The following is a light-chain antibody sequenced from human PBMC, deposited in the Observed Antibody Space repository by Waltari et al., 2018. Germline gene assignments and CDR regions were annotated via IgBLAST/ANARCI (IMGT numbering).Light chain of an antibody. CDR2: AAT. J-gene: IGKJ1*01. CDR1: QSISRH. CDR3: QQNYNTPRT. V-gene: IGKV1-39*01. Sequence: DIQMTQSPSSLSASVGDRVTITCRASQSISRHLSWYQQQPGEAPKLLIYAATTLHSGVPIRFSGSGSGTDFSLTISGLQPEELATYYCQQNYNTPRTFGQGTKVEIK.